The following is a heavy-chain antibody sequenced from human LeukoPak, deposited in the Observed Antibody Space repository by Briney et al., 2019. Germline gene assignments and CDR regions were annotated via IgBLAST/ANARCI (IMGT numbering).Heavy chain of an antibody. D-gene: IGHD5-18*01. CDR1: GGTFSSYA. CDR3: ARVDTAMALDY. J-gene: IGHJ4*02. CDR2: IIPIFGTA. V-gene: IGHV1-69*05. Sequence: SVKVSCKASGGTFSSYAISWVRQAPGQGLEWMGGIIPIFGTANYAQKFQGRVTMTRDTSTSTVYMELSSLRSEDTAVYYCARVDTAMALDYWGQGTLVTVSS.